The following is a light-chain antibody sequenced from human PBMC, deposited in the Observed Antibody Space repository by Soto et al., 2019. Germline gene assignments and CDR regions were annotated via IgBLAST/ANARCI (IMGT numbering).Light chain of an antibody. Sequence: QSALTQPASVSGTPGQSITISCTGSNSDVGIYDFVSWYQHHPGRAPKLIVSEVSHRPSGVSNRFSGSKSGNTASLTISGLQSEDEADYYCISYTSDDARYVFGTGTKVTVL. CDR2: EVS. J-gene: IGLJ1*01. CDR1: NSDVGIYDF. CDR3: ISYTSDDARYV. V-gene: IGLV2-14*01.